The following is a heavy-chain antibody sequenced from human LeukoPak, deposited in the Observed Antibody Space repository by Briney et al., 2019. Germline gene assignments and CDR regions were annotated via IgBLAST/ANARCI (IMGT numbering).Heavy chain of an antibody. V-gene: IGHV4-4*07. CDR1: GGSISSYY. Sequence: SETLSLTCTVSGGSISSYYWSWIRQPAGKGLEWIGRIYTSGSTNYNPSLKSRVTMSVDTSKNQFSLKLSSVTAADTAVYYCARLSLKWELLGNWFDPWGQGILVTVSS. CDR3: ARLSLKWELLGNWFDP. D-gene: IGHD1-26*01. CDR2: IYTSGST. J-gene: IGHJ5*02.